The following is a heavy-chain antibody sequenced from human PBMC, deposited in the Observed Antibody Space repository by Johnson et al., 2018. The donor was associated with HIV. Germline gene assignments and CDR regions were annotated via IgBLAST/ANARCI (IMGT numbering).Heavy chain of an antibody. CDR3: ARDAVTPI. D-gene: IGHD4-17*01. CDR1: GFIFSSYA. J-gene: IGHJ3*02. V-gene: IGHV3-30*04. CDR2: ISYDGSNK. Sequence: QVQLVESGGGVVQTGRSLRLPCAASGFIFSSYAMHWVRQAPGEGLEWVAVISYDGSNKYYADSVKGRFTISRDNSKNTLYLQMNSLRAEDTAVYYCARDAVTPIWGQGTMVTVSS.